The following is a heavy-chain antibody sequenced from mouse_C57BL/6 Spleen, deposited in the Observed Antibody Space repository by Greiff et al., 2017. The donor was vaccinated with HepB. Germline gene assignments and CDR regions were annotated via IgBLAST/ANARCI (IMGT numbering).Heavy chain of an antibody. CDR2: IDPETGGT. Sequence: QVQLQQSGAELVRPGASVTLSCKASGYTFTDYEMHWVKQTPVHGLEWIGAIDPETGGTAYNQKFKGKAILTADKSSSTAYMELRSLTSDDSAVYYCTRLGPWGFAYWGQGTLVTVSA. D-gene: IGHD4-1*01. V-gene: IGHV1-15*01. CDR1: GYTFTDYE. CDR3: TRLGPWGFAY. J-gene: IGHJ3*01.